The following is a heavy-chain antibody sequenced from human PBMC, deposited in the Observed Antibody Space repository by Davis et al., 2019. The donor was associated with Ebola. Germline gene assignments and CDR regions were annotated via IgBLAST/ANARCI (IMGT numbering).Heavy chain of an antibody. CDR3: AGGPGYCSSTSCYKGYYYGMDV. J-gene: IGHJ6*02. Sequence: MPGGSLRLSCAVYGGSFSSYYWSWIRQPPGKGLEWIGYIYYSGSTNYNPSLKSRVTISVDTSKNQFSLKLSSVTAADTAVYYCAGGPGYCSSTSCYKGYYYGMDVWGQGTTVTVSS. V-gene: IGHV4-59*01. CDR2: IYYSGST. D-gene: IGHD2-2*02. CDR1: GGSFSSYY.